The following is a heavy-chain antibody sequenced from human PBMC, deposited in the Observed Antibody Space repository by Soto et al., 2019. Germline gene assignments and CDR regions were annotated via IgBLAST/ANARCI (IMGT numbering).Heavy chain of an antibody. V-gene: IGHV4-59*01. D-gene: IGHD6-6*01. Sequence: TSETLSLTCTVSGDSISSYYWSWIRQPPGKGLEWIGYIYNSGSTNYNPSLESRVTISVDTSKSQFSLNLNSVTPADTAVYYCATMSIAASLDFWGQGTLVTVSS. CDR2: IYNSGST. CDR3: ATMSIAASLDF. J-gene: IGHJ4*02. CDR1: GDSISSYY.